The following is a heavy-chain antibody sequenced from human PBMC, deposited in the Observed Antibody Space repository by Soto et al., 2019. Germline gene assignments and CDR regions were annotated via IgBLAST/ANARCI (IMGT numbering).Heavy chain of an antibody. CDR3: ARVRGGYYFDY. CDR2: IKQDGSEK. CDR1: GFTFSSYW. J-gene: IGHJ4*02. Sequence: GGSLRLSCAASGFTFSSYWMNWVRQAPGKGLEWVANIKQDGSEKSHVDSVKGRFTVSRDNAKNSLYLQMNSLRAEDTAVYYCARVRGGYYFDYWGQGTLVTVSS. V-gene: IGHV3-7*01. D-gene: IGHD3-22*01.